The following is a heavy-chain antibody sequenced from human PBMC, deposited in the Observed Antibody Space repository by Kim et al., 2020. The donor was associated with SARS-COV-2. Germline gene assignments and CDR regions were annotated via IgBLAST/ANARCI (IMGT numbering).Heavy chain of an antibody. CDR1: GYRFTSYW. CDR3: ARRDYYDSSGSYVYYDD. J-gene: IGHJ4*02. V-gene: IGHV5-51*01. Sequence: GESLKISCKGSGYRFTSYWIAWVRQMPGKGLEWMGIIYPGDSDTTYSPPFQGQVTISADKSIRPAYLQWSSLKASDTAMYYCARRDYYDSSGSYVYYDDWGQGPLLTASS. CDR2: IYPGDSDT. D-gene: IGHD3-22*01.